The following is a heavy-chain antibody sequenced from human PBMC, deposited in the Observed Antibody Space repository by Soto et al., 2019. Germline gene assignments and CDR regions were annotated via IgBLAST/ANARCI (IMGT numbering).Heavy chain of an antibody. J-gene: IGHJ4*02. D-gene: IGHD6-13*01. CDR1: GGSSSSYD. V-gene: IGHV4-59*12. CDR2: IYYSGST. Sequence: PSETLSLTCTVSGGSSSSYDGSWIRQHPGKGLEWIGYIYYSGSTYYNPSLKSRVTISVDTSKNQFSLKLSSVTAADTAVYYCARVGRAAAGTRFFDYWGQGTLVTVSS. CDR3: ARVGRAAAGTRFFDY.